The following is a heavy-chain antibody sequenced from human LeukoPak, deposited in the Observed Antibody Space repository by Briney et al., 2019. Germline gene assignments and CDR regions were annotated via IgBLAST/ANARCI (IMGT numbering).Heavy chain of an antibody. CDR2: ISYDGSNK. D-gene: IGHD2-2*01. CDR3: AKVGVSSTLAY. V-gene: IGHV3-30*18. J-gene: IGHJ4*01. CDR1: GFTFSSYG. Sequence: PGGSLRLSCAASGFTFSSYGMHWVRQAPGKGLEWVAVISYDGSNKYYADSVKRRFTISRDNSKNTLYLQMNSLRAEDTAVYYCAKVGVSSTLAYWGQGTLVTVSS.